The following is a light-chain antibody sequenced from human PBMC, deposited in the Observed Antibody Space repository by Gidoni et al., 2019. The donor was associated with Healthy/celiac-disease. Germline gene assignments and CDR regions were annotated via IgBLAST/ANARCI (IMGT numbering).Light chain of an antibody. J-gene: IGKJ1*01. CDR2: KAS. V-gene: IGKV1-5*03. Sequence: DIQLTQSPSNLSASVGDRVTITCRASQSISSWLAWYQQKPGNAPKLLIYKASSLESGVTSRFSGSGSGTEFTLTISSLQPDDFATYYCQQYNSYSWTFGQGTKVEIK. CDR3: QQYNSYSWT. CDR1: QSISSW.